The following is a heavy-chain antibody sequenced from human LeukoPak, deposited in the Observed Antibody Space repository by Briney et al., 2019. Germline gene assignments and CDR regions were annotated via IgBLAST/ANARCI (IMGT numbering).Heavy chain of an antibody. Sequence: SETLSLTCAVYGGSFSGYYWSWIRQPPGKGLEWIGEINHSGSTNYNPSLKSRVTISVDTSKNQFSLKLSSVTAADTAVYYCARASFYSYMDVWGKGTTVTISS. CDR2: INHSGST. CDR1: GGSFSGYY. CDR3: ARASFYSYMDV. J-gene: IGHJ6*03. D-gene: IGHD2-15*01. V-gene: IGHV4-34*01.